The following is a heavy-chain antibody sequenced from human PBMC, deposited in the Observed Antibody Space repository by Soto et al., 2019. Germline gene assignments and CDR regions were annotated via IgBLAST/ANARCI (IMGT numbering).Heavy chain of an antibody. J-gene: IGHJ6*03. CDR2: ISSSSSYI. Sequence: EVQLVESGGGLVKPGGSLRLSCAASGFTFSSYSMNWVRQAPGKGLEWVSSISSSSSYIYYADSVKGRFTISRDNAKNSLYLQMNSLRAEDTAVYYCARDRSHIVATIYYYYYYMDVWGKGTTVTVSS. CDR1: GFTFSSYS. CDR3: ARDRSHIVATIYYYYYYMDV. D-gene: IGHD5-12*01. V-gene: IGHV3-21*01.